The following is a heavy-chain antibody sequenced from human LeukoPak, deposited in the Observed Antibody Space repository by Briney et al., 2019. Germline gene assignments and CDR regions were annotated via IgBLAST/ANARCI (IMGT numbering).Heavy chain of an antibody. CDR1: GGSISSGGYS. V-gene: IGHV4-30-2*01. D-gene: IGHD5-24*01. J-gene: IGHJ3*02. Sequence: PSETLSLTCAVSGGSISSGGYSWSWIRQPPGKGLEWIGYIYHSGSTYYDPSLKSRVTISVDRSKNQFSPKLSSVTAADTAVYYCARVRLQYAFDIWGQGTMVTVSS. CDR3: ARVRLQYAFDI. CDR2: IYHSGST.